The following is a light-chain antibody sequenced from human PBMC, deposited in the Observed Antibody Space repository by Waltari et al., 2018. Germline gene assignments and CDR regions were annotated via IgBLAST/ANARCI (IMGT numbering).Light chain of an antibody. J-gene: IGLJ3*02. CDR3: SSFTRSSTWV. CDR2: DVS. Sequence: QSALTQPASVPGSPGQSLTIPCTGTSTAAGGYTYVSWYQQHPGKAPKLMIFDVSNRPSGISNRFSGSKSGNTASLTISGLQAEDEADYYCSSFTRSSTWVFGGGTKLTVL. V-gene: IGLV2-14*03. CDR1: STAAGGYTY.